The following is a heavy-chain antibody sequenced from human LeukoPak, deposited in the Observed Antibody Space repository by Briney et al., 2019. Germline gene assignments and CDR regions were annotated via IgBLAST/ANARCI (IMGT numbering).Heavy chain of an antibody. J-gene: IGHJ4*02. Sequence: ASVKVSCKASGYTFTSYAMNWVRQAPGQGLEWMGWINTNTGNPTYAQGFTGRFVFSLDTSVSTAYLQISSLKAEDTAVYYCAREFRLAPPTSYYYGSGSYRVDYWGQGTLVTVSS. D-gene: IGHD3-10*01. CDR2: INTNTGNP. CDR3: AREFRLAPPTSYYYGSGSYRVDY. V-gene: IGHV7-4-1*02. CDR1: GYTFTSYA.